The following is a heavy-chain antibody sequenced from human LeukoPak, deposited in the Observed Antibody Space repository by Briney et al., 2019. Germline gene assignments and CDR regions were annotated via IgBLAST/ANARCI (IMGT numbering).Heavy chain of an antibody. J-gene: IGHJ4*02. CDR2: LSGNGGTT. D-gene: IGHD2-15*01. Sequence: QSGGSLRLSCAASGFTFSSSAMSWVRQAPGKGLEWVSALSGNGGTTYYADSVKGRFTISRDNSKNTLYLPMNSLRAEDTAVYYCAKAVGEVYYFNFWGQGTLVTVSS. V-gene: IGHV3-23*01. CDR3: AKAVGEVYYFNF. CDR1: GFTFSSSA.